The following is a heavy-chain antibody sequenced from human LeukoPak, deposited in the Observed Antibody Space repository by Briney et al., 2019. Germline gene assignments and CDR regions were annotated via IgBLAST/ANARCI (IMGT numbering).Heavy chain of an antibody. V-gene: IGHV1-2*02. D-gene: IGHD7-27*01. Sequence: ASVKVSCKASGYTFTGYYMHWVRQAPGQGLEWMGWINPNSGGTNYAQKFQGRVTMTRDTSISTAYMELSRLRSEDTAVYYCARVKLGSFSYNRFDYWGQGTLVTVSS. CDR2: INPNSGGT. J-gene: IGHJ4*02. CDR1: GYTFTGYY. CDR3: ARVKLGSFSYNRFDY.